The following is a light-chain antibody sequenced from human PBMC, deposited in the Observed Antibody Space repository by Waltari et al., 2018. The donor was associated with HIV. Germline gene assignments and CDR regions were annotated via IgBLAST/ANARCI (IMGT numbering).Light chain of an antibody. V-gene: IGKV1-5*03. CDR3: HQYSDYLGS. Sequence: DIHMTQSPPPLTASIGDRINITCRASQTVGDWFAWYQQKPGEAPSLLIYRATIIETGVPSRFSGSASGTDFTLAIESLQPDDSATYYCHQYSDYLGSFGQGTRV. CDR1: QTVGDW. J-gene: IGKJ1*01. CDR2: RAT.